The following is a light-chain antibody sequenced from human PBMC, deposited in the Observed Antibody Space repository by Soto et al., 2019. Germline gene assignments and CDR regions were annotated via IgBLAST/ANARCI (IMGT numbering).Light chain of an antibody. J-gene: IGKJ2*01. CDR3: QQSNSYPYT. V-gene: IGKV1-5*03. Sequence: DIQMTQSPSTLSASVGDRVTITCRASQTISSWLAWYQQKPGKAPKFLIYKASNLESGVPSRFSGSGSGTAFTLTISSLQPDDFATYYCQQSNSYPYTFDQGTKLDIK. CDR2: KAS. CDR1: QTISSW.